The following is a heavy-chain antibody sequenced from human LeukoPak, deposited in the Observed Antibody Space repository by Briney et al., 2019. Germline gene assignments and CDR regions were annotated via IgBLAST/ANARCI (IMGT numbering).Heavy chain of an antibody. V-gene: IGHV3-7*01. CDR2: IKQDGSEK. D-gene: IGHD2-15*01. CDR1: GFTFSSYW. CDR3: ARDNNIVVVVAAYYMDV. J-gene: IGHJ6*03. Sequence: GGSLRLSCAASGFTFSSYWMSWVRQAPGKGLEWVANIKQDGSEKYYVDSVKGRFTISRDNAKNSLYLQMNSLRAEDTAVYYCARDNNIVVVVAAYYMDVWGKGTTGTVSS.